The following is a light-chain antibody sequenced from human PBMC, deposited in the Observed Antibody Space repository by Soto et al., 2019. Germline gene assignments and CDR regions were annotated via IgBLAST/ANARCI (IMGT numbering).Light chain of an antibody. CDR1: QSIGRW. CDR3: QQYNSYSRT. Sequence: IHMTKSPSTLSASVGDRVRMTCRASQSIGRWLAWFQQKPGKAPNLLIYEASTLESGVPSRFSGSGSGAEFTLTISSLQPDDFATYYCQQYNSYSRTFGQGTKVDIK. CDR2: EAS. J-gene: IGKJ1*01. V-gene: IGKV1-5*03.